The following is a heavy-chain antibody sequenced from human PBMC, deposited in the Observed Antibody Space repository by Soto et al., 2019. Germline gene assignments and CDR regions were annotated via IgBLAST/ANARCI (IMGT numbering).Heavy chain of an antibody. CDR2: IDPSDSYT. CDR3: ARHAFENIYGNFDY. V-gene: IGHV5-10-1*03. CDR1: GYSFTNYW. Sequence: EVQLVQSGAEVKKPGESLRISCKASGYSFTNYWISWVRQMPGKGLEWMGRIDPSDSYTNYSPSLQGHVTISADKSVSTAYLQWSSLKASDTAMYYCARHAFENIYGNFDYWGQGTLITVSS. D-gene: IGHD5-18*01. J-gene: IGHJ4*02.